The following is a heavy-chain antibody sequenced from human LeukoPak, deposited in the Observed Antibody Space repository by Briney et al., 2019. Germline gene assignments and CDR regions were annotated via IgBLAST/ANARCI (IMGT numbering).Heavy chain of an antibody. CDR2: IYYSGST. J-gene: IGHJ3*02. D-gene: IGHD5-18*01. CDR3: ARRFRDWIQLSPYDAFDI. Sequence: PSETLSLTCTVSGGSINSYHWSWIRQPPGKGLEWIGYIYYSGSTNYNPSLKSRLTISVDTSKNQFSLKLSSVTAADTAVYYCARRFRDWIQLSPYDAFDIWGQGTMVTVSS. CDR1: GGSINSYH. V-gene: IGHV4-59*08.